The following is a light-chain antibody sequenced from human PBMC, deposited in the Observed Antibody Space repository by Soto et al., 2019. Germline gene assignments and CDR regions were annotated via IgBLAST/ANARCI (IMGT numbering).Light chain of an antibody. V-gene: IGLV2-23*01. CDR2: EGS. CDR3: SSYAETTTLV. Sequence: QSALTQPASMSGSPGQSITISCTGSSTDVGGYNLVSWYQQHPGKAPKLIIYEGSRRPSGVSNRFSGSKSGNTASLTISGLQAADEADYYCSSYAETTTLVFGGGTKVTVL. CDR1: STDVGGYNL. J-gene: IGLJ2*01.